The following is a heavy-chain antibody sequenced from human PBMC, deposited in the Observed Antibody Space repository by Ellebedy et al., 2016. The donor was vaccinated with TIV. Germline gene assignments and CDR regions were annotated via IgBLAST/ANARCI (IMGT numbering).Heavy chain of an antibody. D-gene: IGHD5-18*01. CDR2: IYYTGFT. Sequence: MPSETLSLTCTVSGGSISSGGYYWSWIRQHPGKGPEWIGYIYYTGFTYYNPTLKSLVNISIDTSKNQFSLRLSSVTPADTAVYYCARGRYSSSFDYWGQGSLVTVSS. J-gene: IGHJ4*02. V-gene: IGHV4-31*01. CDR3: ARGRYSSSFDY. CDR1: GGSISSGGYY.